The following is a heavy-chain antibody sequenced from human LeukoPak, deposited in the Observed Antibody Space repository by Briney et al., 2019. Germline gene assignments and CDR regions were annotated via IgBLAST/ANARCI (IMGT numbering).Heavy chain of an antibody. D-gene: IGHD2-2*01. CDR1: GGTFSSYA. CDR3: ARVVHYCSSTGRSYYYYYYMDV. Sequence: ASVKVSCKASGGTFSSYAISWVRQAPGQGLEWMGWISAYNGNTNYAQKLQGRVTMTTDTSTSTAYMELRSLRSDDTAVYYCARVVHYCSSTGRSYYYYYYMDVWGKGTTVTVSS. CDR2: ISAYNGNT. V-gene: IGHV1-18*01. J-gene: IGHJ6*03.